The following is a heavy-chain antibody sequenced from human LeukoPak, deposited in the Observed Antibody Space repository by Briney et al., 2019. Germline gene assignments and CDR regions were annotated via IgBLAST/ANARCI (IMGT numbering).Heavy chain of an antibody. CDR3: ARVLGYGDYFDY. CDR1: GYTFTSYA. CDR2: INTGNGVT. D-gene: IGHD4-17*01. V-gene: IGHV1-3*04. Sequence: GASVKVSCKASGYTFTSYAMHWVRQAPGQRLEWMGWINTGNGVTKYSQKFQGRVTITRDTSASTAYMELSSLRSEDTAVYYCARVLGYGDYFDYWGQGTLVTVSS. J-gene: IGHJ4*02.